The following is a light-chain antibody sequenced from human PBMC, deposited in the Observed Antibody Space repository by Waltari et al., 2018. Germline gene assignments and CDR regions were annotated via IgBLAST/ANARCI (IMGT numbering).Light chain of an antibody. Sequence: EIVLTQSPGMVSLSPGERATLSCRASQSLSRALAWYQQKPGQAPRLLIYGASTRATGIPDRFGGSGSGTDFSLTITRLEPEDFAVYYCQHYVRLPVTFGQGTKVDIK. CDR3: QHYVRLPVT. V-gene: IGKV3-20*01. CDR2: GAS. CDR1: QSLSRA. J-gene: IGKJ1*01.